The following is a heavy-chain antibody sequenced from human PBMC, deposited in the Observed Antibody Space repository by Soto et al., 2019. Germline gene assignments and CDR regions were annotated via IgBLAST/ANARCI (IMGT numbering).Heavy chain of an antibody. V-gene: IGHV1-69*13. Sequence: GASVKVSCKASAGTFSSYDISWVRQAPGQGLEWMGGIIPIFGTANYAQKFQGRVTITADESTSTAYMELSSLRSEDTAVYYCARDLVESPSYGSRAFDIWGQGTMVTVSS. CDR1: AGTFSSYD. D-gene: IGHD3-10*01. CDR3: ARDLVESPSYGSRAFDI. CDR2: IIPIFGTA. J-gene: IGHJ3*02.